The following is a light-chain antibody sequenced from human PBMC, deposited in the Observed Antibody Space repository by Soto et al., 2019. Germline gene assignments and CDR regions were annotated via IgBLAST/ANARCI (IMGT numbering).Light chain of an antibody. CDR1: QSINNW. CDR3: LQYHSDPWT. J-gene: IGKJ1*01. V-gene: IGKV1-5*03. CDR2: KAS. Sequence: DIPMTQSPSTLSASVGDRVIITCRASQSINNWLAWCQQKPGKAPKVLIYKASSLESGVPSRFSGSGSGTEFSLTISSLQPDDFATYFCLQYHSDPWTFGQGTKV.